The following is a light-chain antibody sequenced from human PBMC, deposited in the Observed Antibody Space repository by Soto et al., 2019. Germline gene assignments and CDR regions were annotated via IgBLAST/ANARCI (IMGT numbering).Light chain of an antibody. Sequence: ASVGDRVTITCRASQSISSYLNWYQQKPGKAPKLLIYAASSLQSGVPSRFSGSGSGTDFTLTISSLQPEDFATYYCQQSYSTPPITFGQGTRLEN. CDR2: AAS. V-gene: IGKV1-39*01. J-gene: IGKJ5*01. CDR1: QSISSY. CDR3: QQSYSTPPIT.